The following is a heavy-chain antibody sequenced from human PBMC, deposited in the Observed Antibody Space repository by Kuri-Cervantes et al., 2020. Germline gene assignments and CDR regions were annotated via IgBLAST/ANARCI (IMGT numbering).Heavy chain of an antibody. CDR3: ATVGYNWNPLLGDY. D-gene: IGHD1-20*01. CDR2: ISYDGSNK. J-gene: IGHJ4*02. Sequence: GGSLRLSCAASGFTFSSYAMHWVRQAPGKGLEWVAVISYDGSNKYYADSVKGRFTISRDNSKNTLYLQMNSLRAEDTAVYYCATVGYNWNPLLGDYWGQGTLVTVSS. V-gene: IGHV3-30-3*01. CDR1: GFTFSSYA.